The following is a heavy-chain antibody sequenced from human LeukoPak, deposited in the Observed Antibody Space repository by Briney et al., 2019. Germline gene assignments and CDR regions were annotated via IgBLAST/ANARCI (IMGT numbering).Heavy chain of an antibody. CDR3: AKDARWELPHFDY. D-gene: IGHD1-26*01. V-gene: IGHV3-30*18. CDR2: ISYDGGNK. CDR1: GFTFSSYG. J-gene: IGHJ4*02. Sequence: GRSLRLSCAASGFTFSSYGMHWVRQAPGKGLEWVAVISYDGGNKYYADSVKGRFTISRDNSKNTLYLQMNSLRAEDTAVYYCAKDARWELPHFDYWGQGTLVTVSS.